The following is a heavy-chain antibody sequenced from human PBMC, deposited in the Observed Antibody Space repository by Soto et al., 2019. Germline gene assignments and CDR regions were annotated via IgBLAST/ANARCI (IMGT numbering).Heavy chain of an antibody. CDR2: IYWDDDK. Sequence: QITLKESGPTLVKPTQTLTLTCTFSGFSLTTRGVGVSWIRQPPGKALECLALIYWDDDKRYSPSLQSRLSTXKXTXXNQVVLTMTNVDPVDTATYYCAHIPNYYQYAWFDPWGQGTLVSVSS. CDR3: AHIPNYYQYAWFDP. D-gene: IGHD3-16*01. J-gene: IGHJ5*02. CDR1: GFSLTTRGVG. V-gene: IGHV2-5*02.